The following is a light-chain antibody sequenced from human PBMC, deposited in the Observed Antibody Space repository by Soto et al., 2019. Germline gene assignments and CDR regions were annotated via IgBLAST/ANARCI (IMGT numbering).Light chain of an antibody. CDR1: SGYSNYK. CDR2: VGTGGIVG. V-gene: IGLV9-49*01. J-gene: IGLJ1*01. Sequence: QAVVTQPPSASASLGASVTLTCTLSSGYSNYKVDWYQQRPGKGPRFVMRVGTGGIVGSKGDGIPDRFSVLGSGLNRYLTIKNIQEEDESVYHCGADHGSGSNFAFYVFGTGTKLTVL. CDR3: GADHGSGSNFAFYV.